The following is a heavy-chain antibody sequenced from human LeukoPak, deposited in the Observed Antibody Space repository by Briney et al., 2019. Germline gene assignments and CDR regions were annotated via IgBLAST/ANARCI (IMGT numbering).Heavy chain of an antibody. CDR3: ARDRGYYYGSGSPLANFDY. V-gene: IGHV1-18*01. CDR2: ISAYNGNT. CDR1: VYNFTSYG. J-gene: IGHJ4*02. D-gene: IGHD3-10*01. Sequence: ASVKVSCKASVYNFTSYGISWVRQAPGQGLDWMGWISAYNGNTNYAQKLQGRVTMTTDTSTSTAYMELRSLRSDDTAVYYCARDRGYYYGSGSPLANFDYWGQGTLGTVSS.